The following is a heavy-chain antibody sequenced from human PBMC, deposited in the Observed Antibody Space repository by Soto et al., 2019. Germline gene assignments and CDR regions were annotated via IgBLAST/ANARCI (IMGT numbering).Heavy chain of an antibody. D-gene: IGHD2-21*02. CDR2: IYYSGST. Sequence: PSETLSLTCTVSGGSISSGDYYWSWIRQPPGKGLEWIGYIYYSGSTYYNPSLKSRVTISVDTSKNQFSLKLSSVTAADTAVYYCARGEDCGGDCYSDYWGQGTLVTVSS. CDR3: ARGEDCGGDCYSDY. CDR1: GGSISSGDYY. J-gene: IGHJ4*02. V-gene: IGHV4-30-4*01.